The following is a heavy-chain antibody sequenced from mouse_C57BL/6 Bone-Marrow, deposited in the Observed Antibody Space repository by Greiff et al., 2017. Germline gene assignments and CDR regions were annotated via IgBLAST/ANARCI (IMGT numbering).Heavy chain of an antibody. Sequence: EVQLQQSGAELVRPGASVKLSCTASGFNIKDDYMHWVKQRPEQGLEWIGWIDPENGDTEYASKFQGKATITADTSSNTAYLQLSSLTSEDTAVYYCTTSPDLAYWGQGTLVTVSA. J-gene: IGHJ3*01. CDR2: IDPENGDT. CDR3: TTSPDLAY. CDR1: GFNIKDDY. V-gene: IGHV14-4*01.